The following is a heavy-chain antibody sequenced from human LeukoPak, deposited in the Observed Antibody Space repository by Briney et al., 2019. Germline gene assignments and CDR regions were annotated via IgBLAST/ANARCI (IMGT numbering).Heavy chain of an antibody. V-gene: IGHV3-23*01. J-gene: IGHJ5*02. CDR2: ISGSGGAT. CDR3: ARDSHGYCSGGSCYSGGWFDP. Sequence: GGSLRLSCAASGFTFNTYGMSWVRQAPGKGLEWVSGISGSGGATYYADSVKGRFTISRDSSKNTLYLQMNSLRAEDTAVYYCARDSHGYCSGGSCYSGGWFDPWGQGTLVTVSS. D-gene: IGHD2-15*01. CDR1: GFTFNTYG.